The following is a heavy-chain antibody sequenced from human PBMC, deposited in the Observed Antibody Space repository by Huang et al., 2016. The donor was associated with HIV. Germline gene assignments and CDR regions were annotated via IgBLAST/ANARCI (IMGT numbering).Heavy chain of an antibody. J-gene: IGHJ4*02. Sequence: QITLKESGPPLVKPTQTLTLTCIFTEFSLSIRGMGVGWIRQPPGKALEWLASSYWNDEKRYSPSIENRLTITKDTSKDQVVLTVTNVDPVDTATYFCVRIFGGYDSSGFLDYFDYWGQGTLVTVSS. CDR3: VRIFGGYDSSGFLDYFDY. CDR2: SYWNDEK. D-gene: IGHD3-22*01. CDR1: EFSLSIRGMG. V-gene: IGHV2-5*01.